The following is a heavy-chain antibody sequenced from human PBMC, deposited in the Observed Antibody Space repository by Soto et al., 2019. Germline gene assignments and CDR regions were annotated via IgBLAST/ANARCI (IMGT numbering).Heavy chain of an antibody. D-gene: IGHD2-2*03. Sequence: SETLSLTCTVSGGSVSSNSYSWGWIRQSPGKGLEWIGTIYSSENTYYNPSLLSRVTLSVDTSKNEFSLRLSSVTAADTAVYYCARLNGYCVSTNCHSYYGMDVWGQGTTIT. CDR1: GGSVSSNSYS. J-gene: IGHJ6*02. CDR2: IYSSENT. CDR3: ARLNGYCVSTNCHSYYGMDV. V-gene: IGHV4-39*01.